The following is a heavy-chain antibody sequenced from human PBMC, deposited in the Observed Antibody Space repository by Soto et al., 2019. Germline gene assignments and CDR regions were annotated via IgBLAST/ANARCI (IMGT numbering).Heavy chain of an antibody. V-gene: IGHV4-59*01. CDR2: IYYSGST. CDR1: GGSISSYY. D-gene: IGHD3-22*01. CDR3: ASGYYYDSSGYLDY. J-gene: IGHJ4*02. Sequence: ASETLSLTCTVSGGSISSYYWRWIRQPPGKGLEWIGYIYYSGSTNYNPSLKSRVTISVDTSKNQFSLKLSSVTAADTAVYYCASGYYYDSSGYLDYWGQGTLVTVSS.